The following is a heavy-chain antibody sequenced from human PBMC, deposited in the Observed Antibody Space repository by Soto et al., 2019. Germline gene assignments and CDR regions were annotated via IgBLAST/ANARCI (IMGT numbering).Heavy chain of an antibody. CDR2: ISRSSSST. Sequence: PGGSLRLSCAASGFTFSSSGMNWVRQAPGKGLEWVSYISRSSSSTNYADSVKGRFTISRDNAKDSLYLQMNSLRAEDTAVYYCARSGSFYSYDYWAQGTLVTVSS. CDR1: GFTFSSSG. D-gene: IGHD1-26*01. CDR3: ARSGSFYSYDY. J-gene: IGHJ4*02. V-gene: IGHV3-48*01.